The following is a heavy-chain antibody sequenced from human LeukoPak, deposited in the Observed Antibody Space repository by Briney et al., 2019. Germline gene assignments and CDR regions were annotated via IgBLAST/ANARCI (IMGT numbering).Heavy chain of an antibody. Sequence: APVKLSCKASGYTFTAYYMHPGRRAPGHELEWMGWINPEGGEPKYQQTFKGRVPMTRDTPISPGYMELSSLTSDAPAVYFCARDRGTGKYEAFDYWGQGTLVTVSS. V-gene: IGHV1-2*02. CDR1: GYTFTAYY. J-gene: IGHJ4*02. CDR3: ARDRGTGKYEAFDY. D-gene: IGHD2-8*02. CDR2: INPEGGEP.